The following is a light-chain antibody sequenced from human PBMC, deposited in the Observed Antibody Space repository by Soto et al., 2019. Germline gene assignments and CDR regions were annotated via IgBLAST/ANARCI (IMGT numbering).Light chain of an antibody. V-gene: IGKV1-5*01. CDR1: QSISSW. CDR2: DAS. J-gene: IGKJ1*01. Sequence: DIQMTPSPSTLPASVGDRVTITCRASQSISSWLAWYQQKPGKAPKLLIYDASSLESGVPSRFSGSGSGTEFTLTISSLQPDDFATYYCQQYNRWTFGQGTKVDIK. CDR3: QQYNRWT.